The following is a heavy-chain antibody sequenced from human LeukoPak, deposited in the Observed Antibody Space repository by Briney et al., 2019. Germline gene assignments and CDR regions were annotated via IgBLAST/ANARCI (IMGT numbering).Heavy chain of an antibody. J-gene: IGHJ6*03. CDR1: GFTFSSYS. Sequence: GGSLRLSCAASGFTFSSYSMNWVRQAPGKGLEWVSSISSSSSYIYYADSAKGRFTISRDNAKNSLYLQMNSLRAEDAAVYYCAREGGSPPGYYYYYMVVWGKGTTVTVSS. CDR2: ISSSSSYI. V-gene: IGHV3-21*01. CDR3: AREGGSPPGYYYYYMVV.